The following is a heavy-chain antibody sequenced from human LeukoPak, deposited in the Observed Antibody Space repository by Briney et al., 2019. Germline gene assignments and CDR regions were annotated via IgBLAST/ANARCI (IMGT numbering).Heavy chain of an antibody. CDR1: GGSFSGYY. CDR2: IYYSGST. J-gene: IGHJ3*02. CDR3: ARPHGPYNPVDAFDI. D-gene: IGHD1-14*01. Sequence: PSETLSLTCAVYGGSFSGYYWSWIRQPPGKGLEWIGYIYYSGSTNYNPSLKSRVTISVDTSKNQFSLKLSSVTAADTAVYYCARPHGPYNPVDAFDIWGQGTMVTVSS. V-gene: IGHV4-59*01.